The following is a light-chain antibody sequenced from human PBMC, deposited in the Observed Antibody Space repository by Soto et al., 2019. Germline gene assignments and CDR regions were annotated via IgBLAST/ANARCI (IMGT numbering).Light chain of an antibody. J-gene: IGLJ2*01. CDR2: DVS. CDR1: SSDVGGYNY. V-gene: IGLV2-11*01. Sequence: QSALTQPRSASGSPGQSVTISCTGTSSDVGGYNYVSWYQQHPGKAPKLMIYDVSKRPSGVPDRFSGSKSGNTASLTISGLQAEDEVDYYCCSYAGSYTLVFGGGTKLTVL. CDR3: CSYAGSYTLV.